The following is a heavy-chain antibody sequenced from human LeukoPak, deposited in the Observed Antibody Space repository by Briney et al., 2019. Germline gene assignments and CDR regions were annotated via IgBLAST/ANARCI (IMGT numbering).Heavy chain of an antibody. Sequence: PGRSLRLSCAASGYTFSSYGMHWVRQAPGKGLEWVAVISYDGSNKYYADSVKGRITISRDNSKNTLYLQMNSLRAEDTAVYYCAKEASRGSSFAYTPIEKPYYLDYWGQGTLVTVSS. CDR3: AKEASRGSSFAYTPIEKPYYLDY. CDR1: GYTFSSYG. CDR2: ISYDGSNK. J-gene: IGHJ4*02. V-gene: IGHV3-30*18. D-gene: IGHD5-18*01.